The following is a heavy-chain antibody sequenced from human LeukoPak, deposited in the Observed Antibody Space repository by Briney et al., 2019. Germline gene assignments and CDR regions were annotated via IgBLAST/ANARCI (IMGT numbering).Heavy chain of an antibody. J-gene: IGHJ6*03. Sequence: SETLSPTCTVSGGSISSSSYYWGWIRQPPGKGLEWIGSIYYSGSTYYNPSLKSRVTISVDTSKNQFSLKLSSVTAADTAVYYCARHVGPKIYYYYMDVWGKGTTVTVSS. CDR1: GGSISSSSYY. V-gene: IGHV4-39*01. CDR3: ARHVGPKIYYYYMDV. CDR2: IYYSGST.